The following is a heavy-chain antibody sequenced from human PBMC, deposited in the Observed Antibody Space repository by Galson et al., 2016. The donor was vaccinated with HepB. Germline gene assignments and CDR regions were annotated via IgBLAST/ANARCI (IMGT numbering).Heavy chain of an antibody. CDR2: IYYTGST. J-gene: IGHJ5*02. Sequence: HPGKGLEWIGYIYYTGSTYYNPSLKSRLTISVDTSRNQFSLKLSSVTAADTAVYYCARDRGYYYDSSGYYFPWFDPWGQGTLVTVSS. CDR3: ARDRGYYYDSSGYYFPWFDP. D-gene: IGHD3-22*01. V-gene: IGHV4-31*02.